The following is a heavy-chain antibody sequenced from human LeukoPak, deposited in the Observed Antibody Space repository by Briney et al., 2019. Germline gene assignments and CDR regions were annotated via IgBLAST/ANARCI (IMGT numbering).Heavy chain of an antibody. V-gene: IGHV1-69*04. CDR1: GGTFSSYA. CDR3: ARAHHYDILTGYSF. D-gene: IGHD3-9*01. Sequence: SVKVSCEASGGTFSSYAISWVRQAPGQGLEWMGRIIPILGIANYAQKFQGRVTITADKSTSTAYMELSSLRSEDTAVYYCARAHHYDILTGYSFWGQGTLVTVSS. CDR2: IIPILGIA. J-gene: IGHJ4*02.